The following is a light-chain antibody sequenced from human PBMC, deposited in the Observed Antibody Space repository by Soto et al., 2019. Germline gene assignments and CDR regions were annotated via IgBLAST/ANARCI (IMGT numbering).Light chain of an antibody. Sequence: DIQMTQSPSFVSASIGDRVTITCRASQNIRFWLAWYQQKPGKAPKLLIYAASSLQSGVPSRFSGSGSGTDFTLTISSLQPEDFATYYCQQSYSTLWTFGQGTKVDI. V-gene: IGKV1-39*01. CDR2: AAS. CDR3: QQSYSTLWT. J-gene: IGKJ1*01. CDR1: QNIRFW.